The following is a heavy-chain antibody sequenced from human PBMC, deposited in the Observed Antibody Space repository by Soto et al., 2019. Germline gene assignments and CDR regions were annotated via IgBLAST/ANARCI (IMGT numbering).Heavy chain of an antibody. CDR3: ARDLGYYESDGYFED. J-gene: IGHJ4*02. CDR2: VSSSGSII. D-gene: IGHD3-22*01. CDR1: GFTFSDNY. Sequence: PWGSLRLSCAASGFTFSDNYMSWIRQAPGKGLEWVSYVSSSGSIIYYADSVKGRFTISRDNAKNSLYLQMNSLRAEDTAVYYCARDLGYYESDGYFEDWGEGAPVTVSS. V-gene: IGHV3-11*01.